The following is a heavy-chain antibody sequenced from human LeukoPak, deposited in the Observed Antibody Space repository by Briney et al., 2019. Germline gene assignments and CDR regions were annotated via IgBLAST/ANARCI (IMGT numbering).Heavy chain of an antibody. J-gene: IGHJ4*02. CDR2: IHFSGTT. CDR3: ARLYHYGSGSYYPFDY. Sequence: SETLSLTCTVSGGSISSGGYYWSWIRQPPGKGLEWIGYIHFSGTTNYNPSLKSRVTISVDTSKNQFTVKLSSVTAADTAVYYCARLYHYGSGSYYPFDYWGQGTLVTVSS. D-gene: IGHD3-10*01. V-gene: IGHV4-61*08. CDR1: GGSISSGGYY.